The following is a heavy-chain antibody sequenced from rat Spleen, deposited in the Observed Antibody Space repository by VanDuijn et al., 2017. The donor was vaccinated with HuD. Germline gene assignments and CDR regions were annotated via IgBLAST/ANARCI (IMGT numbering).Heavy chain of an antibody. CDR2: ISTGGFST. CDR3: ARAGWDDFDY. J-gene: IGHJ2*01. Sequence: EVQLVESGGGLVQPGRSLKLSCSASGFTFSNYYMAWVRQAPTKGLEWVADISTGGFSTYYRDSVKGRFTVSRDNAKSTLYLQMDSLRSEDTATYYCARAGWDDFDYWGQGVMVTVSS. V-gene: IGHV5-27*01. CDR1: GFTFSNYY.